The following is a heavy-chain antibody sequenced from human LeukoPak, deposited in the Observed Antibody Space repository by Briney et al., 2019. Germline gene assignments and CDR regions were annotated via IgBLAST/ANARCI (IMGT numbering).Heavy chain of an antibody. J-gene: IGHJ4*02. Sequence: GASVKVSCKASGYTFTSYDINWVRQATGQGPEWMGWMNPNSGNTGYAQKFQGRVTITRNTSISTAYMELSSLRSEDTAVYYCAISSSWYLFDYWGQGTLVTVSS. CDR2: MNPNSGNT. CDR1: GYTFTSYD. V-gene: IGHV1-8*03. D-gene: IGHD6-13*01. CDR3: AISSSWYLFDY.